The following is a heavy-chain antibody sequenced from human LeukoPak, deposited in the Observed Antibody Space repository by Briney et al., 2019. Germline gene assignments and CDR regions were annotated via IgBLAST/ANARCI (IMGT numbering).Heavy chain of an antibody. V-gene: IGHV3-23*01. CDR2: ISGSGGST. D-gene: IGHD3-3*01. CDR3: AKVLMSGNFFDY. J-gene: IGHJ4*02. CDR1: GFTFSSYA. Sequence: GGSLRLSCAASGFTFSSYAMSWVRQAPGKGLEWVSAISGSGGSTYYADSVKGRFTTSRDNSKNTLYLQMNSLRAEDTAVYYCAKVLMSGNFFDYWGQGTLVTVSS.